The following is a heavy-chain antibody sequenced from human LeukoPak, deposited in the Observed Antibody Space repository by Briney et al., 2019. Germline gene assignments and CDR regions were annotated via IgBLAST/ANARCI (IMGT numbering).Heavy chain of an antibody. CDR1: GFTVSSNY. CDR2: IYSGGST. J-gene: IGHJ6*02. D-gene: IGHD4-17*01. CDR3: AREGGTVTEYYYGMDV. V-gene: IGHV3-53*01. Sequence: GGSLRLSCAASGFTVSSNYMSWVRQAPGKGLEWVSVIYSGGSTYYADSVKGRFTISRDNSKNTLYLQMNSLRAEDTAVYYCAREGGTVTEYYYGMDVWGQGTTVTVSS.